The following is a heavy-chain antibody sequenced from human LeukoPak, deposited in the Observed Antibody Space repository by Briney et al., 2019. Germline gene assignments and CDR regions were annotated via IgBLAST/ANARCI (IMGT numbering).Heavy chain of an antibody. D-gene: IGHD6-13*01. Sequence: PSETLSLTCTVSGGSISSSSYYWVWIRQPPGKGLEWIGNIYYSGSTYYNPSLKSRVTISVDTSENQFSLKLSSVTAADTALYYCARVSSSWPHYYFDYWGQGTLVTVSS. J-gene: IGHJ4*02. CDR1: GGSISSSSYY. CDR2: IYYSGST. V-gene: IGHV4-39*07. CDR3: ARVSSSWPHYYFDY.